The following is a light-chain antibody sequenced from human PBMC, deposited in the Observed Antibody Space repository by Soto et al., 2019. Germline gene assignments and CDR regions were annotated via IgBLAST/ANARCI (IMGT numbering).Light chain of an antibody. CDR2: GAS. J-gene: IGKJ2*01. CDR1: QSVSSN. Sequence: EIVMTQSPATLSVSPGERATLSCRASQSVSSNLAWYQQKPGQAPRLLIYGASTRATGIPARFSGSGSGTDFTLTISNLEPEDFAVYFCQQRSNWPPYTFGQGTKVDIK. CDR3: QQRSNWPPYT. V-gene: IGKV3-15*01.